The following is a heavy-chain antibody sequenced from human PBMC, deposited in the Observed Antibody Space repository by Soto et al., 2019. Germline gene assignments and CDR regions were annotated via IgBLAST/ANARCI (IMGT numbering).Heavy chain of an antibody. V-gene: IGHV4-59*01. CDR1: GGSISSYY. CDR3: ASDQSRWFDP. CDR2: IYYSGST. J-gene: IGHJ5*02. Sequence: SETLSLTCTVSGGSISSYYWSWIRQPPGKGLEWIGYIYYSGSTNYNPSLQGRVTMTTDTSTSTAYMELRSLRSDDTAVYYCASDQSRWFDPWGQGTLVTVSS.